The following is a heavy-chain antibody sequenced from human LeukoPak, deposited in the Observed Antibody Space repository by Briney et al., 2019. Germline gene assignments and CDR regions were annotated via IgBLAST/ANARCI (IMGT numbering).Heavy chain of an antibody. CDR1: GGSISSHF. CDR2: LHYSGST. CDR3: ARGRETYFTTPFDY. J-gene: IGHJ4*02. Sequence: PSETLSLTCTVSGGSISSHFWTWIRQPPGKGLEWIGYLHYSGSTNYNPSLKSRVTISVDTSKSQFSLNLSSVTAADTAVYYCARGRETYFTTPFDYWGQGTLVTVSA. V-gene: IGHV4-59*11. D-gene: IGHD2/OR15-2a*01.